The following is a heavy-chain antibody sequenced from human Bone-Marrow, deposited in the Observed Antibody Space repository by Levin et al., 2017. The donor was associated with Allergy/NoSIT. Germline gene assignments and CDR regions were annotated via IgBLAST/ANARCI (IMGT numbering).Heavy chain of an antibody. J-gene: IGHJ4*02. D-gene: IGHD3-22*01. Sequence: LSLTCAASRFTISSYGMHWVRQAPGKGLEWVAVISYDGSNKYYADSVKGRFTISRDNSKNTLYLQMNSLKAEDTAVYYCAKSAPGLEAGSGYSLFDYWGQGTLVTVSS. CDR1: RFTISSYG. CDR3: AKSAPGLEAGSGYSLFDY. V-gene: IGHV3-30*18. CDR2: ISYDGSNK.